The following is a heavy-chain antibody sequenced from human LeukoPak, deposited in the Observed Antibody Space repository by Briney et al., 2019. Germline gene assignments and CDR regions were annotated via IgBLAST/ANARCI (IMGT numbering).Heavy chain of an antibody. CDR1: GFTFSGYA. CDR3: AKLSAAAGTVDY. V-gene: IGHV3-23*01. Sequence: PGGSLRLSCAASGFTFSGYAMSWVRQAPGKGLEWVSAITGPGDGTWYADSVQGRFTISRDNSKNTLYLQMNSLRAEDTAVYYCAKLSAAAGTVDYWGQGTLVTVSS. D-gene: IGHD6-13*01. J-gene: IGHJ4*02. CDR2: ITGPGDGT.